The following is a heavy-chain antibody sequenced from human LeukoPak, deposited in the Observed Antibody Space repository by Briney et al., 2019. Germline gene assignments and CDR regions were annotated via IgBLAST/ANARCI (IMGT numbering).Heavy chain of an antibody. Sequence: ASVKVSCKASGFTFTSYDINWVRQATGLGLEWMGWMNPNSGNTGYAQKFQGRVTITRNTSISTAYMELSSLRSEDTAVYYCARLRHSGFDSWGQGTLVTVSS. V-gene: IGHV1-8*03. CDR2: MNPNSGNT. J-gene: IGHJ5*01. CDR3: ARLRHSGFDS. CDR1: GFTFTSYD. D-gene: IGHD2-21*01.